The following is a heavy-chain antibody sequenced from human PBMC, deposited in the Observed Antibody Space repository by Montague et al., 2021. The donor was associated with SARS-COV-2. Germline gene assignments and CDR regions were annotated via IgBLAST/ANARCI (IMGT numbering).Heavy chain of an antibody. CDR3: ARGSGHYYSSFDN. V-gene: IGHV4-4*07. CDR2: IHSSGDT. Sequence: SETLSLTCTVYGGSISTYPWSWIRQPAGKALEWIGRIHSSGDTTYNPSXKSRVTMSVDTSKNQFSLKMSSVTAADTAMYYCARGSGHYYSSFDNWGQGNLVTVSS. CDR1: GGSISTYP. J-gene: IGHJ4*02. D-gene: IGHD3-10*01.